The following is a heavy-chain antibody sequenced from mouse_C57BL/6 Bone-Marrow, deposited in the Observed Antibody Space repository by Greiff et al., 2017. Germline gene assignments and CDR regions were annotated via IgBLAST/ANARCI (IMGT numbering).Heavy chain of an antibody. Sequence: VQLQQSGPVLVKPGASVKMSCKASGYTFTDYYMNWVKQSHGKSLEWIGVINPYNGGTSYNQKFKGKATLTVDKSSSTAYMELNSLTSEDSAVYYCARENGYLFDYWGQGTTLTVSS. CDR3: ARENGYLFDY. V-gene: IGHV1-19*01. CDR2: INPYNGGT. J-gene: IGHJ2*01. CDR1: GYTFTDYY. D-gene: IGHD2-2*01.